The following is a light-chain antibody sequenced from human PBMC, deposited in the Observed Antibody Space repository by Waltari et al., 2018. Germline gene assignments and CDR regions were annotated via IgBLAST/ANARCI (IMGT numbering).Light chain of an antibody. CDR2: VNRDGSH. J-gene: IGLJ3*02. CDR1: SGHSSNI. V-gene: IGLV4-69*01. CDR3: QTGGHDTWV. Sequence: QLVLTQSPSASASLGASVKLTCTLSSGHSSNIIAWLQQKPEKGPRYLMKVNRDGSHSKGDEIPDRFSGSSSGAERYLTISTVQSEDEADYYCQTGGHDTWVFGGGTKLTVL.